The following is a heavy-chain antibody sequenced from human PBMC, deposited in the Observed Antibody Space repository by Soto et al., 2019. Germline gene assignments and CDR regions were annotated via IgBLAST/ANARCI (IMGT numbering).Heavy chain of an antibody. CDR2: ISYEGSHT. J-gene: IGHJ4*02. CDR1: GFIFSSYG. V-gene: IGHV3-30*18. Sequence: QVQLVESGGGVDQPGRSLRLSCAASGFIFSSYGMNWVRQAPGKGLGWVAVISYEGSHTYYADSVKGRFTITRDNSKNTLYLQMNSLRPEDTAVYYCAKEVHCGGGSCSWSEGFDYWGQGTLLTVSS. D-gene: IGHD2-15*01. CDR3: AKEVHCGGGSCSWSEGFDY.